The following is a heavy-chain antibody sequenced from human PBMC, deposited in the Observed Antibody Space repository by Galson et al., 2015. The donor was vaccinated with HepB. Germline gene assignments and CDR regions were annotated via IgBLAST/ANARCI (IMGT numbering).Heavy chain of an antibody. CDR1: GFTFSSYA. J-gene: IGHJ4*02. V-gene: IGHV3-30-3*01. Sequence: SLRLSCAASGFTFSSYAMHWVRQAPGKGLEWVAVISYDGSNKYYADSVKGRFTISRDNSKNTLYLQMNSLRAEDTAVYYCATPPIYCSSTSCFDYWGQGTLVTVSS. CDR2: ISYDGSNK. CDR3: ATPPIYCSSTSCFDY. D-gene: IGHD2-2*01.